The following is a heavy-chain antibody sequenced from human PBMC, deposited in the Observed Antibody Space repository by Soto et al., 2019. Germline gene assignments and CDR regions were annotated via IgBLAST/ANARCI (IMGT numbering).Heavy chain of an antibody. CDR1: GFTFRIYA. CDR3: AKSPNFYCSSPNCYKYYFDH. CDR2: ISDSADSA. V-gene: IGHV3-23*01. Sequence: PGGSLRLSCAASGFTFRIYAMSWVRQVPGKGLEWVSTISDSADSAYYVDSVKGRFTISKDNSKNTLYLQMNSLRPEDTAVYYCAKSPNFYCSSPNCYKYYFDHWGQGTRVTVSS. D-gene: IGHD2-2*02. J-gene: IGHJ4*02.